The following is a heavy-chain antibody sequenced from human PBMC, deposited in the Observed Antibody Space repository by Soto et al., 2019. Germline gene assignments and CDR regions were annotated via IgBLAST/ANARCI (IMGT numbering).Heavy chain of an antibody. J-gene: IGHJ4*02. CDR2: ISSSSTI. Sequence: GXSLRLSCAAPGFTFSSYWVHWVRQAPGKGLEWVSYISSSSTIYYADSVKGRFTISRDNAKNSLYLQMNSLRDEDTAVYYCARGTHPYDILTGGKYFDYWGQGTLVTVSS. V-gene: IGHV3-48*02. CDR3: ARGTHPYDILTGGKYFDY. CDR1: GFTFSSYW. D-gene: IGHD3-9*01.